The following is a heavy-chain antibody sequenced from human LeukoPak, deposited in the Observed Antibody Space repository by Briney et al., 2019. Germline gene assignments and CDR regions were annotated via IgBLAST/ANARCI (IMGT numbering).Heavy chain of an antibody. J-gene: IGHJ4*02. CDR1: GGTFSSYA. CDR3: ARVYNWNYVGDLSVYFDY. CDR2: IIPIFGTA. Sequence: SVKVSCKASGGTFSSYAISWVRQAPGQGLEWMGGIIPIFGTANYAQKFQGRVTITADESTSTAYMELSSLRSEDTAVYYCARVYNWNYVGDLSVYFDYWGQGTLVTVSS. V-gene: IGHV1-69*13. D-gene: IGHD1-7*01.